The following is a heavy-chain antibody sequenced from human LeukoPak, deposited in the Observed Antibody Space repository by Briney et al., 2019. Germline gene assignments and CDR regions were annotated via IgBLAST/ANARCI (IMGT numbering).Heavy chain of an antibody. V-gene: IGHV3-23*01. D-gene: IGHD6-19*01. CDR1: GFTFTSYV. CDR2: IWISGGST. Sequence: PGGSLRLSCAASGFTFTSYVMSWVRQAPGKGLEWVSAIWISGGSTYYADSVKDRFTISSDNSKNTLYLQMNSLRAEDTAIYHCAKGGSSGWYLSNWFDPWGQGTLVTVSS. CDR3: AKGGSSGWYLSNWFDP. J-gene: IGHJ5*02.